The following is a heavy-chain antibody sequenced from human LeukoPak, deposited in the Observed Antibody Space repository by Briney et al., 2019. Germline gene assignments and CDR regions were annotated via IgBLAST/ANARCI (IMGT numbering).Heavy chain of an antibody. CDR2: MNPNSGNT. Sequence: ASVKVSCKASGYTFTSYDINWVRQATGQGLEWMGWMNPNSGNTGYAQKFQGRVTITRNTSISTAYMELSSLRSEDTAVYYCASRSSGWYAFDIWGQGTMVTVSS. CDR1: GYTFTSYD. D-gene: IGHD6-19*01. CDR3: ASRSSGWYAFDI. V-gene: IGHV1-8*03. J-gene: IGHJ3*02.